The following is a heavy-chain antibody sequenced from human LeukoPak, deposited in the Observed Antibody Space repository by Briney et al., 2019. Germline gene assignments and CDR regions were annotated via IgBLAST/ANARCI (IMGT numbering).Heavy chain of an antibody. CDR1: GGSINTNY. CDR2: IYFNGVT. V-gene: IGHV4-59*01. J-gene: IGHJ3*02. Sequence: SETLSLTCTVSGGSINTNYCSWIRQSPGKGLEWIGYIYFNGVTNYNPSLRSRVTMSVGTSKNQFSLKLSSVTAADTAVYYCARNYYDSSGDYDAFDIWGQGTMVTVSS. CDR3: ARNYYDSSGDYDAFDI. D-gene: IGHD3-22*01.